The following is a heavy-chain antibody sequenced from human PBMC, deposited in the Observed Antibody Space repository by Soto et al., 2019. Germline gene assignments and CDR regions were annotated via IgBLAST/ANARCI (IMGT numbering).Heavy chain of an antibody. CDR2: IGTSCSYI. CDR1: GFIFSRYS. J-gene: IGHJ4*02. CDR3: ARGSAFIGLDY. V-gene: IGHV3-21*01. Sequence: PGGSLRLSCAVSGFIFSRYSMNWVRQAPGEGLEWVSSIGTSCSYIYDTDSVKGRFTISRDNTKDSLYLQMNRLRAEDTAIYYCARGSAFIGLDYWGQGTPVTVSS. D-gene: IGHD1-26*01.